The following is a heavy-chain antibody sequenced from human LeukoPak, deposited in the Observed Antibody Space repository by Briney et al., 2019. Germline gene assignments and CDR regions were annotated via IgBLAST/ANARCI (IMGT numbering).Heavy chain of an antibody. D-gene: IGHD2-15*01. CDR2: ISGSGGST. J-gene: IGHJ4*02. CDR1: GGSISSNGYY. Sequence: QPSETLSLTCTVSGGSISSNGYYWGWIRQPPGKGLEWVSAISGSGGSTYYADSVKGRFTISRDNSKNTLYLQMNSLRAEDTAVYYCAKKGSGRNPAHFDYWGQGTLVTVSS. CDR3: AKKGSGRNPAHFDY. V-gene: IGHV3-23*01.